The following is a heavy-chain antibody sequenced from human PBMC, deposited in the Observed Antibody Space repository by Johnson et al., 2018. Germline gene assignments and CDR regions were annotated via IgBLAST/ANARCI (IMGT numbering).Heavy chain of an antibody. CDR3: AKDPGSCSWYLAEYFQH. CDR1: GFTFSSYG. Sequence: QVQLQESGGGVVQPGRSLRLSCAASGFTFSSYGMHWVRQAPGKGLEWVAVISYDGSNKYYADSVKGRFTISRDNSKNTLYLQMNSLRAEDTAVYYSAKDPGSCSWYLAEYFQHWGQGTLVTVSS. J-gene: IGHJ1*01. D-gene: IGHD6-13*01. V-gene: IGHV3-30*18. CDR2: ISYDGSNK.